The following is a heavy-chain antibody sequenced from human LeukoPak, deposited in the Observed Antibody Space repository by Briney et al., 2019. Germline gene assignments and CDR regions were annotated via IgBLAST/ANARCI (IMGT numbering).Heavy chain of an antibody. Sequence: KSGGSLRLSCAASGFTFSNAGMSWVRQAPAKGLEWVGRIKSKTDGGTTDYAAPVKGRFTISRDDSKNTLYLQMNSLKTEDTAVYYCTTQVKYSGYELYDYWGQGTLVTVSS. CDR2: IKSKTDGGTT. V-gene: IGHV3-15*01. J-gene: IGHJ4*02. D-gene: IGHD5-12*01. CDR3: TTQVKYSGYELYDY. CDR1: GFTFSNAG.